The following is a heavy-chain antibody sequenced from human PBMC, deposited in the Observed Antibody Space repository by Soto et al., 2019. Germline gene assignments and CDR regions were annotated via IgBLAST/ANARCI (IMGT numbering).Heavy chain of an antibody. CDR3: TTADGYNPFDY. D-gene: IGHD5-12*01. J-gene: IGHJ4*02. CDR2: IKSKTDGETT. Sequence: EVQLVESGGGLVKPGGSLRLPCAASGFSFSNAWMNWVRQAPGKGLEWVGRIKSKTDGETTQYAAPVKGRFTISRDDSKTTLYLQMNSLPTEDTAVYYCTTADGYNPFDYWGKGTLVTVSS. CDR1: GFSFSNAW. V-gene: IGHV3-15*07.